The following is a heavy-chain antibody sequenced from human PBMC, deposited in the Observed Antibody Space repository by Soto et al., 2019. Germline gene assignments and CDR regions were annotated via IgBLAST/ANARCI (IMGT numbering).Heavy chain of an antibody. D-gene: IGHD2-21*01. CDR3: AKTIVAASGYYFDH. CDR2: ISGGSSYT. Sequence: QVHLVESGGGLVKPGGSLRLSCAASGFRFGDSYMSWIRQAPGKGLEWVSYISGGSSYTNYADSAGGRFTTSRDNAKGLMFLQMNSLRADDTAVYYCAKTIVAASGYYFDHWGQGNMVTVSS. CDR1: GFRFGDSY. V-gene: IGHV3-11*06. J-gene: IGHJ4*02.